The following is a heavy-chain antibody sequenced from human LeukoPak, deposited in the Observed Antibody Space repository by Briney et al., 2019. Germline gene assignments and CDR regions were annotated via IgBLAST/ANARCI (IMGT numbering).Heavy chain of an antibody. CDR2: IYYSGST. D-gene: IGHD6-19*01. J-gene: IGHJ4*02. Sequence: SETLSLTCTVSGGSISSSSYYWGWIRQPPGKGLEWIGSIYYSGSTYNPSLKSRVTISVDTSKNQFSLKLSSVTAADTAVYYCARSIAVAGLFDYWGQGTLVTVSS. CDR3: ARSIAVAGLFDY. V-gene: IGHV4-39*07. CDR1: GGSISSSSYY.